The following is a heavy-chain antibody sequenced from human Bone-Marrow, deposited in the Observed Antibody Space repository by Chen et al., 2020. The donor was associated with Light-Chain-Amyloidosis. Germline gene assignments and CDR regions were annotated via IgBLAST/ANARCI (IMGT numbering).Heavy chain of an antibody. CDR2: IYYSGST. D-gene: IGHD3-10*01. V-gene: IGHV4-59*12. CDR1: GGSISSYY. J-gene: IGHJ5*02. Sequence: QVQLQESGPGLVKPSETLSLTCTVSGGSISSYYWSWIRQPPGKGLGWIGYIYYSGSTNYHPPLKSRVTISVDTSKNQFSLKLSSVTAADTAVYYWAREPYYGSGKGWFDPWGQGTLVTVSS. CDR3: AREPYYGSGKGWFDP.